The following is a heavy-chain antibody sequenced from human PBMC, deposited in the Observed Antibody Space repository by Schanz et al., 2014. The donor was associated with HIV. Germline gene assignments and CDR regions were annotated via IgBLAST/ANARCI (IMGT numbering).Heavy chain of an antibody. Sequence: QLVQSGAEGKKPGASVKVSCKASGYTFTDYYMHWVRQAPGQGLEWMGWINPNSGRTNYAQRFQGRVTMTRDTTATTVYMELSSLKSEDTAVYYCARSHYSVVSSRAMDVWGQGTTVTVSS. V-gene: IGHV1-2*02. CDR1: GYTFTDYY. J-gene: IGHJ6*02. D-gene: IGHD2-15*01. CDR2: INPNSGRT. CDR3: ARSHYSVVSSRAMDV.